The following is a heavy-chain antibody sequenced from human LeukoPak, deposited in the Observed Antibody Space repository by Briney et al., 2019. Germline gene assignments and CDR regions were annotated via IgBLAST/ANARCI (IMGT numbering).Heavy chain of an antibody. CDR3: ARDRVERGIAVAGLI. D-gene: IGHD6-19*01. CDR1: GFTFSSYA. J-gene: IGHJ4*02. V-gene: IGHV3-30-3*01. Sequence: GGSLRLSCAASGFTFSSYAMHWVRQAPGKGLEWVAVISYDGSNKYYADSVKGRFTISRDSSKNTLYLQMNSLRAEDTAVYYCARDRVERGIAVAGLIWGQGTLVTVSS. CDR2: ISYDGSNK.